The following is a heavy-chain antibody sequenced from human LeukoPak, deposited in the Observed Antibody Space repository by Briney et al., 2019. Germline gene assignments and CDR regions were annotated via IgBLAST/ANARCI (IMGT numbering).Heavy chain of an antibody. CDR3: ARVIGSYGDSAY. D-gene: IGHD4-17*01. Sequence: GGSLRLSCAASGFTFSSFSMNWVRQAPGKGLEWISYITSCSSSTYYADSVKGRFTISRDNAKNSLYLQMNSLRAEDTAVYYCARVIGSYGDSAYWGQGTLVTVSS. CDR2: ITSCSSST. J-gene: IGHJ4*02. V-gene: IGHV3-48*04. CDR1: GFTFSSFS.